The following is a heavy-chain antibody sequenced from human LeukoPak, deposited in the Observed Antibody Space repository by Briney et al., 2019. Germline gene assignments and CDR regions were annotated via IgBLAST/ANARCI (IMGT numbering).Heavy chain of an antibody. J-gene: IGHJ6*02. D-gene: IGHD3-10*02. CDR3: ASGGLFGEGSYYYGMDV. V-gene: IGHV1-69*13. CDR1: GGTFSSYA. CDR2: IIPIFGTA. Sequence: SVKVSCKASGGTFSSYAISWVRQAPGQGLEWMGGIIPIFGTANYAQEFQGRVTITADESTSTAYMELSSLRSEDTAVYYCASGGLFGEGSYYYGMDVWGQGTTVTVSS.